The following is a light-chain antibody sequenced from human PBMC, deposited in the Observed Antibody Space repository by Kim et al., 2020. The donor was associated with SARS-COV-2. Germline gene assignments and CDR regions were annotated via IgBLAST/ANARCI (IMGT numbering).Light chain of an antibody. CDR3: SSYTSSSTYV. J-gene: IGLJ1*01. V-gene: IGLV2-14*04. CDR1: SGAVSCYNY. CDR2: DVS. Sequence: GQWITISSTGTSGAVSCYNYGSRYQQHPGKAPKPVIYDVSSRPSGVSNRFSGSKPGNTASLTISGLQAEDEADYYCSSYTSSSTYVFGTGTKVTVL.